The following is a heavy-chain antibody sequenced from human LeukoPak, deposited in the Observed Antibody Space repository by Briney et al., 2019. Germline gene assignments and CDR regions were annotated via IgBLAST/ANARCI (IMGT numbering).Heavy chain of an antibody. CDR2: ISAYNHNT. CDR1: GYTFTSYG. J-gene: IGHJ4*02. Sequence: ASVKVSCKASGYTFTSYGFSWVRQAPGQGLEWMGWISAYNHNTKYAQKLQGRVTMTTDTSTTTAYMELRSLRSDDTAVYYCARSDCYDTNGYFYWGQGTLVTVSS. V-gene: IGHV1-18*01. D-gene: IGHD3-22*01. CDR3: ARSDCYDTNGYFY.